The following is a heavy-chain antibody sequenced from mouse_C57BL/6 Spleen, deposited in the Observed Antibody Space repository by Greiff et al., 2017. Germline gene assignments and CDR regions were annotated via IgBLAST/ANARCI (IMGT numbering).Heavy chain of an antibody. CDR2: IYPRSGNT. Sequence: QVQLKESGAELARPGASVKLSCKASGYTFTSYGISWVKQRTGQGLEWIGEIYPRSGNTYYNEKFKGKATLTADKSSSTAYMELRSLTSEDSAVFFCARSPPITTVVATRGYWGQGTTLTVSS. V-gene: IGHV1-81*01. CDR1: GYTFTSYG. J-gene: IGHJ2*01. CDR3: ARSPPITTVVATRGY. D-gene: IGHD1-1*01.